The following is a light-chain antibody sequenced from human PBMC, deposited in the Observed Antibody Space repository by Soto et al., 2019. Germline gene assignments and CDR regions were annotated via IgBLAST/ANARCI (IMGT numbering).Light chain of an antibody. CDR2: DAS. Sequence: DIQMTQSPSTLSGSLGDRVTITCRASQSISSWLAWYQQKPGKAPKALIYDASTLRSGVPSRFSGGGSGTEFTLTISGLQPDDFATYYCQQYNTYSTFGQGTRLEIK. V-gene: IGKV1-5*01. CDR1: QSISSW. CDR3: QQYNTYST. J-gene: IGKJ5*01.